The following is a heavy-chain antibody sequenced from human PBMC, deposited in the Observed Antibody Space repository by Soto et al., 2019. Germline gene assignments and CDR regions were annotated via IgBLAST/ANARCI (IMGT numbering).Heavy chain of an antibody. CDR2: IIPIFGTA. J-gene: IGHJ6*02. Sequence: ASVKVSCKASGGTFSSYAISWVRQAPGQGLEWMGGIIPIFGTANYAQKFQGRVTITADESTSTAYMELSSLRSEDTAVYYCARDLELEPPYGMDVWGQGTTVTVSS. CDR1: GGTFSSYA. D-gene: IGHD1-1*01. V-gene: IGHV1-69*13. CDR3: ARDLELEPPYGMDV.